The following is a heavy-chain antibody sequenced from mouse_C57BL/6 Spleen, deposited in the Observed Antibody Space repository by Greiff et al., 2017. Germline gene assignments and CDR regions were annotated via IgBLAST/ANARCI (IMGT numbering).Heavy chain of an antibody. CDR3: AREAQATPYYFDY. D-gene: IGHD3-2*02. CDR2: IYPGDGDT. CDR1: GYAFSSSW. Sequence: QVQLQQSGPELVKPGASVKISCKASGYAFSSSWMNWVKQRPGKGLEWIGRIYPGDGDTNYNGKFKGKATLTADKSSSTAYMQLSSLTSEDSAVYFCAREAQATPYYFDYWGQGTTLTVSS. V-gene: IGHV1-82*01. J-gene: IGHJ2*01.